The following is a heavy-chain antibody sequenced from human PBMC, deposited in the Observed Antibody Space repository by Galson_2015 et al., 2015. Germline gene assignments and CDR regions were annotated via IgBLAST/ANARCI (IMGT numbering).Heavy chain of an antibody. V-gene: IGHV3-33*01. CDR1: GLTFSSYG. CDR2: IWYDGSNK. J-gene: IGHJ4*02. Sequence: SLRLSCAASGLTFSSYGMHWVRQAPGKGQEWVAVIWYDGSNKYYADSVKGRFTISRDNSKNTLYLQMNSLRAEDTAVYYCAREARDPSPLDYWGQGTLVTVPS. CDR3: AREARDPSPLDY. D-gene: IGHD2-21*02.